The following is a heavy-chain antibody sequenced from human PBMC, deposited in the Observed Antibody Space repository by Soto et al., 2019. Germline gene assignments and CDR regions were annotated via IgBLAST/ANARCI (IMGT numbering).Heavy chain of an antibody. D-gene: IGHD2-8*01. CDR1: GYTFTGYY. Sequence: GASVKVSCKASGYTFTGYYMHWVRQAPGQGLEWMGWINPNSGGTNYAQKFQGWVTMTRDTSISTAYMELSRLRSDDTAVYYCARALTLYSDAFDIWGQGTMVTVSS. CDR3: ARALTLYSDAFDI. J-gene: IGHJ3*02. V-gene: IGHV1-2*04. CDR2: INPNSGGT.